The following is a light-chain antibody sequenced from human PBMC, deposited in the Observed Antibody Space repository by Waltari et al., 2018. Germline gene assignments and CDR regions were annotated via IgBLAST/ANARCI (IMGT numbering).Light chain of an antibody. CDR3: VLSMGSGIWV. Sequence: QTVVTQEPSLSVSPGGPVTPTCGLSSGPVSTTYLPSWYQQAPGQAPRTLIFDTNTRSSGVPDRFSGSILDNKAALTITGAQADDESDYYCVLSMGSGIWVFGGGTKLTVL. V-gene: IGLV8-61*01. J-gene: IGLJ3*02. CDR2: DTN. CDR1: SGPVSTTYL.